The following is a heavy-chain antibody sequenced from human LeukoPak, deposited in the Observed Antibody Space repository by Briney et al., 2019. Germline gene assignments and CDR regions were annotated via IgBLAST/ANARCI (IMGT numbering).Heavy chain of an antibody. J-gene: IGHJ4*02. CDR2: INQHGSEE. D-gene: IGHD4-23*01. CDR3: ARAGYGGNVGY. V-gene: IGHV3-7*01. CDR1: GFTFSTYW. Sequence: GGSLRLSCAASGFTFSTYWMSWVRQAPGKGLEWVANINQHGSEEYYVDSVKGRFTISRDNAKNSLYLQMNSLRAEDTAVYYCARAGYGGNVGYWGQGTLVTVSS.